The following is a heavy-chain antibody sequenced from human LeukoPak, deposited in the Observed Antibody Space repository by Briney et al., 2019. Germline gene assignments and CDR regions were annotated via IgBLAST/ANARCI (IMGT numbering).Heavy chain of an antibody. CDR3: ASGEGVAAFGY. CDR1: GYTFPTYG. V-gene: IGHV1-18*01. CDR2: ISAYNGNT. Sequence: ASVKVSCKASGYTFPTYGISWVRQAPGQGLEWMGWISAYNGNTNYAQNLQGRVTMTTVTSTSTAYLELRSLISDDTAVYYCASGEGVAAFGYWGQGTLVTVSS. D-gene: IGHD3-3*01. J-gene: IGHJ4*02.